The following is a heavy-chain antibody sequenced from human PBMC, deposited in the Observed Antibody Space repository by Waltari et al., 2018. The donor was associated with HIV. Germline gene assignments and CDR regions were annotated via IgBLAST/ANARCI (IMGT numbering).Heavy chain of an antibody. CDR2: IYYSGNT. J-gene: IGHJ6*02. CDR3: ARVSAWFHLEGGDV. Sequence: QLQLQESGPGLVKPSETVCLTSTVSGGSISRNRHHWGWIRQLPGKGLGWIGSIYYSGNTYHKPSLQSRITRSVDTSKNQCSLKLSSVTAADTAVYYCARVSAWFHLEGGDVWGQGTTVTVSS. D-gene: IGHD3-3*01. CDR1: GGSISRNRHH. V-gene: IGHV4-39*01.